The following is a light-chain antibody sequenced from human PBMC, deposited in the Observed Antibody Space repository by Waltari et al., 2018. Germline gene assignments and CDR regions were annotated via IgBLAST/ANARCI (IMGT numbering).Light chain of an antibody. CDR1: SSDVGAYNY. V-gene: IGLV2-14*03. J-gene: IGLJ1*01. Sequence: QSALTQPGSVSGSPGQSITISCTGTSSDVGAYNYVSWYQQHPGKAPKRFILDIYNRPSGVSQRFVGSKSGTPASLTSSGLQPEDEADYYCNSYPRYTTQVFGTGTKVTVL. CDR3: NSYPRYTTQV. CDR2: DIY.